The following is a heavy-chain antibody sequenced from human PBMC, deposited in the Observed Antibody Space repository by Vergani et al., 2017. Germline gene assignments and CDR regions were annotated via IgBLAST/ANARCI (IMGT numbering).Heavy chain of an antibody. J-gene: IGHJ6*03. V-gene: IGHV5-51*01. CDR1: GYSFTSYW. CDR2: IYPGDSDT. D-gene: IGHD4-11*01. CDR3: ARRVTTLGYYYYMDV. Sequence: EVPLVQSGAEVKKPGESLTISCKGSGYSFTSYWIGWVRQMPGKGLEWMGIIYPGDSDTRYSPSFQGQVTISADKSISTAYLQWSSLKASDTAMYYCARRVTTLGYYYYMDVWGKGTTVTVSS.